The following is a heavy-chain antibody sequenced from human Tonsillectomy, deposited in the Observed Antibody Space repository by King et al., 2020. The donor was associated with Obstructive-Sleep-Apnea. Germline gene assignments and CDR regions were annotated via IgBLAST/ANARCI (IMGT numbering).Heavy chain of an antibody. Sequence: VQLVESGGGLVQPGGSLRLSCAASGFTFSSYWMSWVRQAPGKGLEWVDNIKQDGSEKYYVDSVKGRFTISRDNAKNSLYLQMNSLRAEDTAVYYCATVLKEYDILTGYYNGDAFDIWGQGTMVTVSS. CDR3: ATVLKEYDILTGYYNGDAFDI. V-gene: IGHV3-7*01. D-gene: IGHD3-9*01. CDR1: GFTFSSYW. CDR2: IKQDGSEK. J-gene: IGHJ3*02.